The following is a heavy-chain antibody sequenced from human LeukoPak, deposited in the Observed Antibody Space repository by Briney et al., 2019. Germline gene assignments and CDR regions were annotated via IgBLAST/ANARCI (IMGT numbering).Heavy chain of an antibody. CDR2: IYSGGST. J-gene: IGHJ3*02. Sequence: GGSLRLSCAASGFTFSRYTMNWVRQAPGKGLECVSIIYSGGSTFYADSVKGRFTISRDNSKNTLYLQMNSLRAEDTAVYYCARGGSYLSAFDIWGQGTMVTVSS. D-gene: IGHD1-26*01. CDR3: ARGGSYLSAFDI. CDR1: GFTFSRYT. V-gene: IGHV3-53*01.